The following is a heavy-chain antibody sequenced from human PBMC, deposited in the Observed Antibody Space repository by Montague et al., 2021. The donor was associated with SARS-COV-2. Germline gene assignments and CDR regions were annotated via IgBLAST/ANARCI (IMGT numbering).Heavy chain of an antibody. J-gene: IGHJ4*02. D-gene: IGHD6-13*01. CDR3: ARSLISASGTGSNFDS. CDR2: IHYSAT. Sequence: SETLSLTCTVSGGSISDSYYLWGWIRQPPGKGLEWNGDIHYSATYYHPSLRRRTTLSRNSSENQFSLRLSAVTAADTALYCCARSLISASGTGSNFDSWGQGTLVAVSS. CDR1: GGSISDSYYL. V-gene: IGHV4-39*07.